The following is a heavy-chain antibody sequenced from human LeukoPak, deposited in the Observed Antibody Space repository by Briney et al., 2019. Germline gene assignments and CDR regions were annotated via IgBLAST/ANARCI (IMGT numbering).Heavy chain of an antibody. D-gene: IGHD3-22*01. CDR2: ISSSSSTI. V-gene: IGHV3-48*04. Sequence: PGGSLRLSCAASGFTFSSYSMNWVRQAPGKGLEWVSYISSSSSTIYYADSVKGRFTISRDNAKNSLYLQMNSLRAEDTAVYYCARQMTDRPYYYDSSGYYSDYWGQGTLVTVSS. CDR1: GFTFSSYS. J-gene: IGHJ4*02. CDR3: ARQMTDRPYYYDSSGYYSDY.